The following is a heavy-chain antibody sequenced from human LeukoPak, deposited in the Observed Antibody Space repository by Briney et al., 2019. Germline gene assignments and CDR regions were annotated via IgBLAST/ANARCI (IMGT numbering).Heavy chain of an antibody. CDR3: ARDPRIGYCSGGTCSFLDY. D-gene: IGHD2-15*01. Sequence: GGSLRLSCAASGFTFSNYGMHWVRQAPGKGLEWVAVIWYDGSNKYYADSVKGRSTISRDNSKNTLYLQMNSLRAEDTAVYYCARDPRIGYCSGGTCSFLDYWGQGTLVTVSS. V-gene: IGHV3-33*01. CDR1: GFTFSNYG. CDR2: IWYDGSNK. J-gene: IGHJ4*02.